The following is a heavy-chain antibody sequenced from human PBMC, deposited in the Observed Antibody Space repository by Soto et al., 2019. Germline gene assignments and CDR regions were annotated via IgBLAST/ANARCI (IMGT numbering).Heavy chain of an antibody. CDR3: ARDCGGDCFAFDI. Sequence: QVQLQESGPGLVKPSETLSLTCTVSGGSISSYYWSWIRQPPGKGLEWIGYIYYSGSTNYNPSLKSRVTISVDTSKNQFSLKLSSVTAADTAVYYCARDCGGDCFAFDIWGQGTMVTVSS. J-gene: IGHJ3*02. D-gene: IGHD2-21*02. CDR1: GGSISSYY. CDR2: IYYSGST. V-gene: IGHV4-59*01.